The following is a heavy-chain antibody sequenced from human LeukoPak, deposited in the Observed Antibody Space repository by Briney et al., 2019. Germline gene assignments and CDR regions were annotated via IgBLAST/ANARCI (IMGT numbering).Heavy chain of an antibody. V-gene: IGHV3-64D*09. CDR1: GFTFSSYA. CDR3: VKAGYDYVWGSYAFDI. D-gene: IGHD3-16*01. J-gene: IGHJ3*02. CDR2: IRNNGGST. Sequence: GGSLRLSCSASGFTFSSYAMHWVRQAPGKGLEYVSAIRNNGGSTYYADSAKGRFTISRDNSKNTLYLQMSSLRVEDTAVYYCVKAGYDYVWGSYAFDIWGQGTMVTVSS.